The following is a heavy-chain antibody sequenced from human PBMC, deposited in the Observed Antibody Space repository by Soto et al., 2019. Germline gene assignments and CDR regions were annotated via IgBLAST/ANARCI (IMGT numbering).Heavy chain of an antibody. V-gene: IGHV4-30-4*01. J-gene: IGHJ4*02. CDR3: AREPRMTAVTTSGFDYVDY. Sequence: QVQLQESGPGLVKPSQTLSLTCTASGVSISSGDYYWSWIRQPPGKCLEWIGYIYYSGSTYYNPSIQSRVNISVDTSNNQSAPKLSSANAADTAVYYCAREPRMTAVTTSGFDYVDYWGQGTLVTVSS. D-gene: IGHD4-17*01. CDR1: GVSISSGDYY. CDR2: IYYSGST.